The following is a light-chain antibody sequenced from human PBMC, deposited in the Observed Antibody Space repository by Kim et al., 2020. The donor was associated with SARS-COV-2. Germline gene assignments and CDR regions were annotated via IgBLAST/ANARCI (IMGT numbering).Light chain of an antibody. CDR1: NIGSKS. V-gene: IGLV3-21*04. CDR3: QVWDSSSDRYV. J-gene: IGLJ1*01. Sequence: APGKTARITCGGNNIGSKSVHWYQRKPGQAPVLVIYYDSDRPSGIPERFSGSNSENTATLTISRVEAGDEADYYCQVWDSSSDRYVFGTGTKVTVL. CDR2: YDS.